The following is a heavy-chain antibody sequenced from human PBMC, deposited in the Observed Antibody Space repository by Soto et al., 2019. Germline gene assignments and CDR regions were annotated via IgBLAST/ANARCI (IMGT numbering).Heavy chain of an antibody. Sequence: QVQLVESGGGVVQPGRSLRLSCAASGFTFSSYAMHWVRQAPGKGLEWVAVISYDGSNKYYADSVKGRFTISRDNSKNTLYLQMNSLRAEDTAVYYCVRSERNYEMYSYYGMDVWGQGTTVTVSS. CDR3: VRSERNYEMYSYYGMDV. D-gene: IGHD4-4*01. CDR2: ISYDGSNK. J-gene: IGHJ6*02. V-gene: IGHV3-30-3*01. CDR1: GFTFSSYA.